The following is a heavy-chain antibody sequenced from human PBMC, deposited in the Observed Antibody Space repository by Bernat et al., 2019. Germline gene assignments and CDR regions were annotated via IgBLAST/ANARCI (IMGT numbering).Heavy chain of an antibody. J-gene: IGHJ4*02. CDR3: ARDRQGYCSGGSCHARDY. Sequence: EVQLLESGGGLVQPGGSLRLSCAASGLTFSSYAMNWVRQAPGKGLEWVSGIGSSGGSTYYADSVKGRFTISRDNSKNTLYLKMNSLRAEDTAVYYCARDRQGYCSGGSCHARDYWGQGTLVTVSS. V-gene: IGHV3-23*01. CDR1: GLTFSSYA. D-gene: IGHD2-15*01. CDR2: IGSSGGST.